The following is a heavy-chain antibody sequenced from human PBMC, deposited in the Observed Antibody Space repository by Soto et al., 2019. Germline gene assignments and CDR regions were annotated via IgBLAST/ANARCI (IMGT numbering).Heavy chain of an antibody. CDR3: ASLYSSSWYGPGDAFDI. V-gene: IGHV1-46*01. CDR2: INPSGGST. CDR1: GYTFTSCY. Sequence: ASVKVSCKASGYTFTSCYMHWVRQAPGQGLEWMGIINPSGGSTSYAQKIQGRVTMTRDTSTSTVYMELSSLRSEDTSVYFCASLYSSSWYGPGDAFDIWGQGAMVTVSS. D-gene: IGHD6-13*01. J-gene: IGHJ3*02.